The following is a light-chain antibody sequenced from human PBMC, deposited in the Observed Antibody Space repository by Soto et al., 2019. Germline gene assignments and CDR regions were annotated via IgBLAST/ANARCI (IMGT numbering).Light chain of an antibody. J-gene: IGKJ5*01. CDR3: KQSYGTPIT. CDR1: QSITFY. V-gene: IGKV1-39*01. CDR2: AAS. Sequence: DIQMTQSPSSLSASVGARVTITCRASQSITFYLNWYQQKPGKAHKLLIYAASSLQSGVQSRFSGGGSGTDFTLTIRSLQPEDFATYYCKQSYGTPITFGQGTRLEIK.